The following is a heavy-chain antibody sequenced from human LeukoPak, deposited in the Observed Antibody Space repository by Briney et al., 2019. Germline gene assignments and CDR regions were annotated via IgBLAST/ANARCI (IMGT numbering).Heavy chain of an antibody. V-gene: IGHV3-48*03. Sequence: PGGSLRLSCAASGFTFRSYEVNWVRHAPGRGLEWVSHISGGSESTVYPDAVKGRFTISRDNAKNSLYLQMNSLRVEDTGVYYCSRRSGRRYEYWGQGVLGTGSP. J-gene: IGHJ4*02. CDR3: SRRSGRRYEY. CDR1: GFTFRSYE. D-gene: IGHD5-24*01. CDR2: ISGGSEST.